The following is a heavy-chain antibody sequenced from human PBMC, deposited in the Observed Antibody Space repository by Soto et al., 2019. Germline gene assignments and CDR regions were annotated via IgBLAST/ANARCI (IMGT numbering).Heavy chain of an antibody. Sequence: SETLSLTCTVSGGSISSYYWSWIRQPPGKGLEWIRYIYYSGSTNYNPSLKSRVTISVDTSKNQFSLKLSSVTAADTAVYYCARDSAAYCGGDCYSVDAFDIWGQGTMVTVSS. CDR1: GGSISSYY. CDR2: IYYSGST. D-gene: IGHD2-21*01. J-gene: IGHJ3*02. V-gene: IGHV4-59*01. CDR3: ARDSAAYCGGDCYSVDAFDI.